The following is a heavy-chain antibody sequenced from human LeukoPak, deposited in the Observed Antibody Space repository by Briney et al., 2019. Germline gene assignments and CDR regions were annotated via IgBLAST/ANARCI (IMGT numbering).Heavy chain of an antibody. CDR3: ARAERLYYYDSSGYSEFDY. D-gene: IGHD3-22*01. Sequence: ASVKVSCKASGGTFSSYAISWVRQAPGQGLEWMGGIIPIFGTANYAQKFQGRVTITADGSTSTAYMELSSLRSEDTAVYYCARAERLYYYDSSGYSEFDYWGQGTLVTVSS. CDR1: GGTFSSYA. CDR2: IIPIFGTA. V-gene: IGHV1-69*13. J-gene: IGHJ4*02.